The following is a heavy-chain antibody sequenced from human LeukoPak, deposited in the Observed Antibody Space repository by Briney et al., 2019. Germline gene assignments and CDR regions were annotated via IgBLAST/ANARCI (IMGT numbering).Heavy chain of an antibody. CDR3: ARDKGHYYDSSGLQGFDP. D-gene: IGHD3-22*01. CDR1: GGSISSGSNY. V-gene: IGHV4-61*02. J-gene: IGHJ5*02. CDR2: IYTSGTT. Sequence: SETLSLTCIVSGGSISSGSNYWSWIRQPAGKGLEWLGRIYTSGTTNYNPSLKSRVTISVDTSKNQFSLKLSCVTAADTAVYYCARDKGHYYDSSGLQGFDPWGQGTLVTVSS.